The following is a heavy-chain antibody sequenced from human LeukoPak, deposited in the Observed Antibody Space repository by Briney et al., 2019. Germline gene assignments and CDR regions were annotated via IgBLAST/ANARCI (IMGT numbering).Heavy chain of an antibody. CDR1: GFTFSSYG. V-gene: IGHV3-23*01. Sequence: GGSLRLSCAASGFTFSSYGMSWVRQAPGKGLEWVSTIGGGGGSTYHADSVKGRFTISRDDSRNTLYLQMNSLRAEDTAVYYCAKKISGYDYNYYYGMDVWGQGTTVTVSS. CDR3: AKKISGYDYNYYYGMDV. J-gene: IGHJ6*02. D-gene: IGHD5-12*01. CDR2: IGGGGGST.